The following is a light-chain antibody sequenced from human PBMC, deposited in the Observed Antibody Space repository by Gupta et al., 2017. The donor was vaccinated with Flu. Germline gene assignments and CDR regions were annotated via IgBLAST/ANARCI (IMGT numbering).Light chain of an antibody. CDR1: GPNIGAGYD. J-gene: IGLJ2*01. CDR3: QSYDNSLTASV. CDR2: DNT. Sequence: QSVLTQPPSVSGAPGQRVTISCPGSGPNIGAGYDVYWYQRLPAAAPTLLIYDNTTRPSGVPDRFSGSMSGTSASLAITGLQAEDEADYFCQSYDNSLTASVFGGGTKLAVL. V-gene: IGLV1-40*01.